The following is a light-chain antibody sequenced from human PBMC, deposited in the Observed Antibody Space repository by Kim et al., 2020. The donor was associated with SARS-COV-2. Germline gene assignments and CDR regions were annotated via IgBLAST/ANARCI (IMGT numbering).Light chain of an antibody. CDR3: QQYYTFPRT. CDR2: AAS. V-gene: IGKV1D-8*02. CDR1: QGISNY. J-gene: IGKJ1*01. Sequence: GDRVTISCRLSQGISNYLAWYQQKPGKAPELLIYAASTLQSGVPSRFSGSGSGTDFTLTISRLQSEDFATYYCQQYYTFPRTFGQGTKVDIK.